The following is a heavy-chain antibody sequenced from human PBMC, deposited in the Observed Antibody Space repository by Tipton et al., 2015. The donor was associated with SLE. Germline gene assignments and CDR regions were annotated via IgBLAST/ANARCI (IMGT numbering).Heavy chain of an antibody. V-gene: IGHV4-34*01. D-gene: IGHD2-15*01. CDR2: INHSGST. CDR1: GGSFSGYY. Sequence: TLSLTCAVYGGSFSGYYWSWIRQPPGKGLEWIGEINHSGSTHYNPSLKSRVIISVDTSKNQLSLKLNSVTAADTTMYYCARNRGSGQQAAFEIWGQGTMVPVSS. CDR3: ARNRGSGQQAAFEI. J-gene: IGHJ3*02.